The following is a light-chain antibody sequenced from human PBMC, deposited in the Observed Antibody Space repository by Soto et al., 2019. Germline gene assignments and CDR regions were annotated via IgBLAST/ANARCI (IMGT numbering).Light chain of an antibody. V-gene: IGKV1-39*01. Sequence: DIQMTQSPSSLSASVGDRITITCRASQSISRYLNWYQHKPGKAPKLLINAASGLERGVPSRYSGGGSGTDIILNISGLQPDDFATYYCQQNYRATPWTFVQGTKVEVK. CDR2: AAS. CDR1: QSISRY. CDR3: QQNYRATPWT. J-gene: IGKJ1*01.